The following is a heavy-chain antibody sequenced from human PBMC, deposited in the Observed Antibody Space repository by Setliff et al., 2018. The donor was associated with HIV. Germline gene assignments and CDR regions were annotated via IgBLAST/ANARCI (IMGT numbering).Heavy chain of an antibody. CDR2: INPNGGST. J-gene: IGHJ5*02. CDR3: ARGGPGSSFGYDWFDP. D-gene: IGHD5-18*01. CDR1: GYTFTSYY. Sequence: GASVKVSCKASGYTFTSYYIHCVRQAPGQGPEWMGIINPNGGSTNYAQKFQGRVAMTADTSTNTVYMELSSLRSEDTAIYYCARGGPGSSFGYDWFDPWGQGTPVTVS. V-gene: IGHV1-46*01.